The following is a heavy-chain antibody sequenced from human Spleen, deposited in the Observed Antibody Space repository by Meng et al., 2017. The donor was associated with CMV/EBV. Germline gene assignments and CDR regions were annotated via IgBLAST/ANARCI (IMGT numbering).Heavy chain of an antibody. J-gene: IGHJ4*02. CDR1: GFTFNRHA. Sequence: GGSLRLSCAASGFTFNRHAMHWVRQAPGKGLEWVAVMPFDGTIKYYADSVRGRFTISRDNFKNTLFLQMNSLKAEDTAVYYCGRDPYYDTSGTIDYWGQGTLVTVSS. D-gene: IGHD3-22*01. V-gene: IGHV3-30-3*01. CDR2: MPFDGTIK. CDR3: GRDPYYDTSGTIDY.